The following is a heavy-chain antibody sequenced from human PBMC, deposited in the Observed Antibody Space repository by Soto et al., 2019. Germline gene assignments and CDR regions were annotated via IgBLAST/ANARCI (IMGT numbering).Heavy chain of an antibody. Sequence: PGGSLRLSCAASGFTFSSYWMSWVRQAPGKGLEWVANIKQDGSEKYYVDSVKGRFTISRDNAKNSLYLQMNSLRAEDTAVYYCAREGELRYFDWFDYWGQGTLVTVS. D-gene: IGHD3-9*01. CDR1: GFTFSSYW. J-gene: IGHJ4*02. CDR3: AREGELRYFDWFDY. CDR2: IKQDGSEK. V-gene: IGHV3-7*01.